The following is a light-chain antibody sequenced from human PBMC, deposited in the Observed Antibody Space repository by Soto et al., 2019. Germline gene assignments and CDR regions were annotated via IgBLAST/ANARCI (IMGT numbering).Light chain of an antibody. Sequence: DIQMTQSPSTLSASVGARVACTCRASQSISSWLAWYYQKPGKAPNLLIYKASSLESGVPSRFSGSGSGTEFTLTISNLQPDDFATYYCQQYHSYPYTFGQGTKVDIK. V-gene: IGKV1-5*03. CDR2: KAS. CDR3: QQYHSYPYT. CDR1: QSISSW. J-gene: IGKJ2*01.